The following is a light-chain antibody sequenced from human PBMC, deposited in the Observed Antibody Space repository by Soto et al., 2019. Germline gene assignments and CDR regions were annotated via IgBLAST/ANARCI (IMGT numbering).Light chain of an antibody. CDR3: QQYHTSSIT. CDR1: QSMSRW. J-gene: IGKJ5*01. V-gene: IGKV1-5*01. Sequence: DIQMTQSPSTLSASVGDRVTITCRASQSMSRWLAWYQQKPGKAPKLLIYDASTLESGVPSRFSGSGSGTEFTLTIDRLQPDDFATYYCQQYHTSSITFGQGTRLEIK. CDR2: DAS.